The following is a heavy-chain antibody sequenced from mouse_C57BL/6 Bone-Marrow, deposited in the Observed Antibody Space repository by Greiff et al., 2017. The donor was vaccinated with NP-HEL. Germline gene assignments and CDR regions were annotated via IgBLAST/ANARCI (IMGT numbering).Heavy chain of an antibody. D-gene: IGHD1-1*01. V-gene: IGHV1-80*01. CDR3: ASRGSSYSAWFAY. Sequence: VQLKESGAELVKPGASVKISCKASGYAFSSYWMNWVKQRPGKGLEWIGQIYPGDGDTNYNGKFKGKATLTADKSSSTAYMQLSSLTSEDSAVYFCASRGSSYSAWFAYWGQGTLVTVSA. J-gene: IGHJ3*01. CDR1: GYAFSSYW. CDR2: IYPGDGDT.